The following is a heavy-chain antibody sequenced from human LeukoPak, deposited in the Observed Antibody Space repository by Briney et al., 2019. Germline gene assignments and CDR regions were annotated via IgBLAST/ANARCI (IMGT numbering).Heavy chain of an antibody. CDR2: IVHSGNT. D-gene: IGHD1-1*01. CDR1: GGSFSGYY. Sequence: SETLSLTCAVYGGSFSGYYLSWIRQPPGKGLEWIGEIVHSGNTKYNPSLKSRATISVDTSKNQFSLNLTSVTAADTAVYYCARFGSSTWYKGAFDIWGQGTMVTVAS. CDR3: ARFGSSTWYKGAFDI. J-gene: IGHJ3*02. V-gene: IGHV4-34*12.